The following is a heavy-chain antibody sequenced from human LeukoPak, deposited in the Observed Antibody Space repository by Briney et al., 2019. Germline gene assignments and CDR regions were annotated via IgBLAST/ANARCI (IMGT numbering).Heavy chain of an antibody. Sequence: SETLSLTCAVYGGSFSGYYWSWIRQPPGKGLEWIGEINHSGSTNYNPSLKSRVTISVDTSKNQFSLKLSSVTAADTAVYYCARGRIYCSSTSCYGTDFDYWGQGTLATVSS. J-gene: IGHJ4*02. CDR3: ARGRIYCSSTSCYGTDFDY. CDR2: INHSGST. V-gene: IGHV4-34*01. D-gene: IGHD2-2*01. CDR1: GGSFSGYY.